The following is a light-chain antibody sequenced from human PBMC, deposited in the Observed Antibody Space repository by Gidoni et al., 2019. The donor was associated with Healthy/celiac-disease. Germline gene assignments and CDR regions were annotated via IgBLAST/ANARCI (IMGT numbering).Light chain of an antibody. CDR1: ALPKQY. Sequence: SYELTQPPSVSVYPGQTARITCAGEALPKQYAYWYQQKPGQAPVLVIYKDSERPSGTPERFSGSSSETTVTLTISGVQAEDEADYYCQSADSSGTYPVFGGGTKLTVL. CDR3: QSADSSGTYPV. V-gene: IGLV3-25*03. J-gene: IGLJ2*01. CDR2: KDS.